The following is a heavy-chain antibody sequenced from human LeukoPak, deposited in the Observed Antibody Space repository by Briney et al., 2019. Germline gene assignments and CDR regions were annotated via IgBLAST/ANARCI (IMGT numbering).Heavy chain of an antibody. CDR1: GGSISGSDYY. D-gene: IGHD6-13*01. Sequence: SETLSLTCTVSGGSISGSDYYWGWIRQPPGKGLEWIGSIYYSGRTFYNPSLKSRVTISVDTSRNQFSLKLSSVTAADTAVYYCASSLRAFIAAAGTHQYYYYMDVWGKGTTVTVSS. J-gene: IGHJ6*03. V-gene: IGHV4-39*07. CDR2: IYYSGRT. CDR3: ASSLRAFIAAAGTHQYYYYMDV.